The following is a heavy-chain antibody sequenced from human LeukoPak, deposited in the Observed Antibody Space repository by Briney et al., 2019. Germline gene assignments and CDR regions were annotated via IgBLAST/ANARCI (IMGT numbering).Heavy chain of an antibody. CDR2: ISRSGDKT. Sequence: GGSLRLSCSASGFTFSNYAMTWVRQAPGQGLEWVSTISRSGDKTYYAASVKGRFTISRDNSKNTLYLQMNSLRAADTAIYYCARFCGPSTRYSVCVSWGQGTLVTVSS. V-gene: IGHV3-23*01. CDR1: GFTFSNYA. J-gene: IGHJ5*02. D-gene: IGHD2-15*01. CDR3: ARFCGPSTRYSVCVS.